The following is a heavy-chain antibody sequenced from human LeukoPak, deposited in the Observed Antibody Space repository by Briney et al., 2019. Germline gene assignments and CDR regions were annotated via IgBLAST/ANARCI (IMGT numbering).Heavy chain of an antibody. D-gene: IGHD2-15*01. V-gene: IGHV3-11*01. CDR1: GFTFSDYY. CDR2: ISSSGSTI. J-gene: IGHJ6*02. CDR3: AGYCSGGSCYGGPVDV. Sequence: AGGSLRLSCAASGFTFSDYYMSWIRQAPGKGLEWVSYISSSGSTIYYADSVKGRFTISRDNAKNSLYLQMNSLRAEDTAVYYCAGYCSGGSCYGGPVDVWGQGTTVTVSS.